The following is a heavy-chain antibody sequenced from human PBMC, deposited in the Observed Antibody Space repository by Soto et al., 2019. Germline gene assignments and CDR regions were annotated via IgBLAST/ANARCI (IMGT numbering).Heavy chain of an antibody. CDR3: AKDANSVPEY. CDR1: GFTFSSYW. CDR2: IKTDGSIT. D-gene: IGHD1-7*01. Sequence: ELQLVECGGGLVQPGGSLGFSCAASGFTFSSYWRYWFRQPPGKGLVWVSRIKTDGSITSYADSVKGRFTVSRDNARETLYLHMNSLRAEDTAVYYCAKDANSVPEYWGQGTLVIVSS. J-gene: IGHJ4*02. V-gene: IGHV3-74*01.